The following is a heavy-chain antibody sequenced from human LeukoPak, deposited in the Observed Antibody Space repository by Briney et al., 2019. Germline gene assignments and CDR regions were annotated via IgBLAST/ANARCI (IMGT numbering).Heavy chain of an antibody. Sequence: GGSLRLSCAASGFTFSNYAMSWVRQAPGKGLDWVSAISGSGGSTYYADSVKGRFTISRDNAKNSLYLQMNSLRAEDTAVYYCARGGDQWSWFDPWGQGTLVTVSS. CDR1: GFTFSNYA. J-gene: IGHJ5*02. CDR3: ARGGDQWSWFDP. V-gene: IGHV3-23*01. CDR2: ISGSGGST. D-gene: IGHD2-15*01.